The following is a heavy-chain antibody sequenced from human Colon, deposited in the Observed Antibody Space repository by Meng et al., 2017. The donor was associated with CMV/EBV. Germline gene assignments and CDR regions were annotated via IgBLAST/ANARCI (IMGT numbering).Heavy chain of an antibody. CDR1: GESLSGYY. D-gene: IGHD2-2*01. Sequence: VHLLQWGAGLLKPSETLSLACSVYGESLSGYYWTWIRQPPGRGLEWIGESYYTGSTNYSPSLKSRVTISLDTSKNQFSLKLNSVTAADTAVYYCARATKSSCWEVLDYWGHGTLVTVSS. CDR2: SYYTGST. V-gene: IGHV4-34*01. J-gene: IGHJ4*01. CDR3: ARATKSSCWEVLDY.